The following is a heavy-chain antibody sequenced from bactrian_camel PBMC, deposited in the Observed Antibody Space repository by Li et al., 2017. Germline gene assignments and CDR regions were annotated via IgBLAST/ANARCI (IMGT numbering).Heavy chain of an antibody. CDR2: TNMGGSGT. D-gene: IGHD6*01. CDR3: ATSTLASWYAGLNY. V-gene: IGHV3S40*01. J-gene: IGHJ4*01. CDR1: GFRFGGHD. Sequence: VQLVESGGGLVQPGGSLRLICVVSGFRFGGHDMSWVRQAPGKGLEWVSATNMGGSGTYYTDSVKGRFTISRDNAKNTLFLQMNSLKTEDSAVYYCATSTLASWYAGLNYWGQGTQVTVS.